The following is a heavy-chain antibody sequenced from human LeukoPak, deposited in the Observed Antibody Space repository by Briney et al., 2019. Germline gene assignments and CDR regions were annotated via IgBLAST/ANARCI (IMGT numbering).Heavy chain of an antibody. V-gene: IGHV1-69*05. Sequence: ASVKVSCKASGGTFSSYAISWVRQAPGQGLEWMGGIIPIFGTANYAQKFQGRVTITTDESTSTAYMELSSLRSEDTAVYYCARDRDPMAVKDAFDIWGQGTMVTVSS. CDR2: IIPIFGTA. J-gene: IGHJ3*02. CDR1: GGTFSSYA. CDR3: ARDRDPMAVKDAFDI. D-gene: IGHD5-24*01.